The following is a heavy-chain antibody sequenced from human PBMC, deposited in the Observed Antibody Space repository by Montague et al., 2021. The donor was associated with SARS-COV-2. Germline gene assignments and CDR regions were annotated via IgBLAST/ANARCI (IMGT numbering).Heavy chain of an antibody. J-gene: IGHJ4*02. CDR1: GGSITDRTYY. D-gene: IGHD6-13*01. Sequence: SETLSLTCSVSGGSITDRTYYWGCIRQSPGKGLEWIGAINYSGTTYHNPSLTSRVTISLDTDKNQFSLKMTAVTAAGTAVYYCAGDWGIAGAGNWGQGTLVPGPS. V-gene: IGHV4-39*01. CDR3: AGDWGIAGAGN. CDR2: INYSGTT.